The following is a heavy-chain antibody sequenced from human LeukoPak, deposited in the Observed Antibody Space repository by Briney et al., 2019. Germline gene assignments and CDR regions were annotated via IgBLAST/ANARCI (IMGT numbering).Heavy chain of an antibody. CDR2: ISGSGGSI. V-gene: IGHV3-23*01. CDR1: GFTFGIFA. D-gene: IGHD6-13*01. Sequence: GGSLRLSCTASGFTFGIFAMSRVRQAPGKGLEWVSAISGSGGSIYFADSVKGRFTITRDNSKNTVYLQMNSLRAEDTALYYCAKGPAASSDWFDPWGQGTLVTVSS. J-gene: IGHJ5*02. CDR3: AKGPAASSDWFDP.